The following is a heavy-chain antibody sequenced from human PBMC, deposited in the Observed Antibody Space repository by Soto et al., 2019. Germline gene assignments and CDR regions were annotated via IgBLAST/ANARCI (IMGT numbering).Heavy chain of an antibody. V-gene: IGHV5-51*01. D-gene: IGHD6-19*01. J-gene: IGHJ4*02. CDR2: IYPGDSDT. CDR1: GYSFTSYW. CDR3: ARLNNKPGYNSGWCDY. Sequence: GESLKISCKGSGYSFTSYWIGWVRQMPGKGLEWMGIIYPGDSDTKYSPSFRGQVTISADKSISTAYLQWSSLKASDTAMYYCARLNNKPGYNSGWCDYWGQGTLVTVSS.